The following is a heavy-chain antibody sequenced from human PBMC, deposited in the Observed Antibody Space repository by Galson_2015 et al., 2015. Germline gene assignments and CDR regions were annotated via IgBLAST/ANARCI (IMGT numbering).Heavy chain of an antibody. Sequence: SVKVSCKASGYMFSFYYIHWVRQAPGQGLEWMGVIAPSGGGTTYAQKFQDRLTLTRETSTSTVYMGLPSLTVEDTATYYCARDQQTRPIFAVVIPPNARDAFDIWGQGTTVTVSS. V-gene: IGHV1-46*01. CDR1: GYMFSFYY. D-gene: IGHD3-3*01. CDR3: ARDQQTRPIFAVVIPPNARDAFDI. CDR2: IAPSGGGT. J-gene: IGHJ3*02.